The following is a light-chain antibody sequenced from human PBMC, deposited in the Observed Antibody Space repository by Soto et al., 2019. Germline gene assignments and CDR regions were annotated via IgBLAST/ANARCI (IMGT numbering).Light chain of an antibody. V-gene: IGLV2-14*01. CDR1: SSDIAANNH. CDR2: EVS. Sequence: QSALTQPVSMSGSPGQSVTISCTGTSSDIAANNHVSWYQQHPGKVPKLMISEVSNRPSGVSNRFSDSKSGNTASLTISGLQAEEEADYFCSSYTSISTVVFGGGTKVTV. CDR3: SSYTSISTVV. J-gene: IGLJ2*01.